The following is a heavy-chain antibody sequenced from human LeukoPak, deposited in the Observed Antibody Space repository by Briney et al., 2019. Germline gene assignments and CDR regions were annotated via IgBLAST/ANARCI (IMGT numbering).Heavy chain of an antibody. D-gene: IGHD3-22*01. J-gene: IGHJ3*02. CDR3: ARTLVVINDAFDI. CDR2: IYSSGST. V-gene: IGHV4-4*08. CDR1: GGSISNYY. Sequence: TSETLSLTCTVSGGSISNYYWSWIRQPPGKGLEWIGHIYSSGSTNYNPSLKSRVTISVDTSKNQFSLKLGSVTAADTAVYYCARTLVVINDAFDIWGQGTMVTVSS.